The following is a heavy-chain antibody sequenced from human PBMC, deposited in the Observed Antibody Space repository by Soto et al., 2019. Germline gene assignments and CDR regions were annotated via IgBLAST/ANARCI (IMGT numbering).Heavy chain of an antibody. Sequence: TGGSLRLSCEASGITFSTYAMSWVRQAPGKGLEWVSTFSGDSVTTYYADSVKGRFTISRDNSKNTLYLQMNSLRAEDTAVYYCAKDRSHREPYYFDYWGQGTLVTVSS. CDR2: FSGDSVTT. D-gene: IGHD1-1*01. V-gene: IGHV3-23*01. J-gene: IGHJ4*02. CDR1: GITFSTYA. CDR3: AKDRSHREPYYFDY.